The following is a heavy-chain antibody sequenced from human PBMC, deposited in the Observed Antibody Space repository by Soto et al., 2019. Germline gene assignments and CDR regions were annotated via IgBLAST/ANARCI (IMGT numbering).Heavy chain of an antibody. V-gene: IGHV3-48*03. J-gene: IGHJ4*02. CDR3: AREEINCGGDCFSL. CDR2: ITTSGDII. CDR1: GFTFSSYE. Sequence: LRLSCAASGFTFSSYEMNWVRQAPGRGPEWISYITTSGDIIYYADSVRGRFTVSRDNAKNSMFLQVNSLRAEDTAVYYCAREEINCGGDCFSLWGQGTLVTVSS. D-gene: IGHD2-21*02.